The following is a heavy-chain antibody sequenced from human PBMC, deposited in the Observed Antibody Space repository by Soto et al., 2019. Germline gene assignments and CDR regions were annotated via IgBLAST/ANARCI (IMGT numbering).Heavy chain of an antibody. V-gene: IGHV4-31*03. D-gene: IGHD5-12*01. J-gene: IGHJ5*02. Sequence: QVQLQESGPGLVKPSQTLSLTCTVSGGSISSGGYYWSWIRQPPGKGLEWIGYIYYSGSTYYNPSLKSRVTISVGTSKNQFALKLSSVTAADTAVYYCARDSGYVGQNWFDPWGQGTLVTVSS. CDR2: IYYSGST. CDR1: GGSISSGGYY. CDR3: ARDSGYVGQNWFDP.